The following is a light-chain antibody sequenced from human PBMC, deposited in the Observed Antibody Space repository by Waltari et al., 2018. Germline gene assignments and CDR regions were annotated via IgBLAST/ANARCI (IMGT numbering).Light chain of an antibody. J-gene: IGKJ1*01. CDR1: QSINTW. V-gene: IGKV1-5*03. CDR3: QQYKAYST. CDR2: KAA. Sequence: DIQMTQFPSTLSASIGDRVTITGRASQSINTWLAWYQQKPGKAPKLLSYKAATLESGVPSRFSGDGSGTEFTLTIDSLQPDDFASYYCQQYKAYSTFGQGTQVDI.